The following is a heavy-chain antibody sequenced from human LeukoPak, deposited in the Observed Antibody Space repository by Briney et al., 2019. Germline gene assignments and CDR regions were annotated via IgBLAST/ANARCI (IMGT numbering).Heavy chain of an antibody. V-gene: IGHV3-30*02. CDR2: IRYDGSKT. Sequence: GGSLRLSCATSGFTFSSYGMHWVRQAPGKGLEWVAFIRYDGSKTYYADSVKGRFTISRDNSKNTLSLQMNSLRAEDTAVYYCASGYGLLDYWGQGTLVTVSS. D-gene: IGHD5-12*01. CDR3: ASGYGLLDY. J-gene: IGHJ4*02. CDR1: GFTFSSYG.